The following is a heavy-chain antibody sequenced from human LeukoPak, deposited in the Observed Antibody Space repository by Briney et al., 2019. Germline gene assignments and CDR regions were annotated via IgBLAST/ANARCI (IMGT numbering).Heavy chain of an antibody. CDR2: IIPIFGTA. D-gene: IGHD3-16*01. CDR3: ARRTLGGYYYYGMDV. J-gene: IGHJ6*02. V-gene: IGHV1-69*13. CDR1: GGTFSSYA. Sequence: GASVKVSCKASGGTFSSYAISWVRQAPGQGLEWMGGIIPIFGTANYAQKFQGRVTITADESTSTAYMELISLRSEDTAVYYCARRTLGGYYYYGMDVWGQGTTVTVSS.